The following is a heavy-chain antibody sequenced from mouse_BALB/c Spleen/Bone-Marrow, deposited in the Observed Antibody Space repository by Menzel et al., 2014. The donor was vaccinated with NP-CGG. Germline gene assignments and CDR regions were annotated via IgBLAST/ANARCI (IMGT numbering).Heavy chain of an antibody. J-gene: IGHJ1*01. Sequence: VKLQESGAELVKPGASVKLSCKASGYTFTSYWMHWVKQRPGQGLEWIGEINPSNGRTNYNEKFKSKATLTVDKSSSTAYIQLSSLTSEDSAVYYCARWGFSYSYFDVWGAGTTVTVSS. CDR3: ARWGFSYSYFDV. V-gene: IGHV1S81*02. CDR2: INPSNGRT. CDR1: GYTFTSYW.